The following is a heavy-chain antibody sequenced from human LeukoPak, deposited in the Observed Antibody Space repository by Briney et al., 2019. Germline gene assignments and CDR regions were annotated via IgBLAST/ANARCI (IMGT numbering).Heavy chain of an antibody. D-gene: IGHD3-10*01. CDR2: INSDGSST. Sequence: GGSLRLSCAASGFTFSSYWMHWVRQAPGKGLVWVSRINSDGSSTSYADSVKGRFTISRDNAKNTLYLQMNSLRAEDTAVYYCAGGRMVRGVIPLGLDYWGQGTLVTVSS. V-gene: IGHV3-74*01. J-gene: IGHJ4*02. CDR1: GFTFSSYW. CDR3: AGGRMVRGVIPLGLDY.